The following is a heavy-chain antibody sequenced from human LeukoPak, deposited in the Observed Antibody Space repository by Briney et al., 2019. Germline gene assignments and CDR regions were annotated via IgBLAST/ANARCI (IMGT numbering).Heavy chain of an antibody. J-gene: IGHJ4*02. D-gene: IGHD3-22*01. CDR3: ARVLHNRNYDGSTYYGY. Sequence: SETLSLTCTVSGGSISSYYWSWIRQPPGKGLEWIGYIYYSGSTNYKPSLKSRVTISVDTSKNQFSLKLNSVTAADTAVYYCARVLHNRNYDGSTYYGYWGQGTLVIVSS. CDR2: IYYSGST. CDR1: GGSISSYY. V-gene: IGHV4-59*01.